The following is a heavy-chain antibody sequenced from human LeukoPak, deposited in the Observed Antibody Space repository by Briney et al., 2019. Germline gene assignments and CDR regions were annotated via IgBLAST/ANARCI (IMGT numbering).Heavy chain of an antibody. Sequence: TGGSLRLSCAASGFTVSSNYMSWVRQAPGKGLEWVSVIYSGGSTYYADSVKGRFTISRDNSKNMLYLQMNRLRAEDTAVYYCARDISGSDGYWGQGTLVTVSS. CDR1: GFTVSSNY. CDR3: ARDISGSDGY. D-gene: IGHD3-10*01. CDR2: IYSGGST. J-gene: IGHJ4*02. V-gene: IGHV3-53*01.